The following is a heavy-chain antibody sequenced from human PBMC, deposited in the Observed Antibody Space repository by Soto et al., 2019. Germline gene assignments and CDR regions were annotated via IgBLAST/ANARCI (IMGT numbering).Heavy chain of an antibody. CDR3: ARGGYCSSTSCYPQYSQH. CDR1: GFTFSDYY. CDR2: ISSSGSTI. Sequence: GGSLRLSCAASGFTFSDYYMTWIRQAPGKGLEWVSYISSSGSTIYYADSAKGRFTLSRDNAKNSLYLQMNSRRADATAVYYCARGGYCSSTSCYPQYSQHWGQGTLVTVSS. D-gene: IGHD2-2*01. V-gene: IGHV3-11*01. J-gene: IGHJ1*01.